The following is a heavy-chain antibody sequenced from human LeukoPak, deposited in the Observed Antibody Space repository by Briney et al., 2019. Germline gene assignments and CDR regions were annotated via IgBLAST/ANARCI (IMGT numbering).Heavy chain of an antibody. V-gene: IGHV1-69*04. D-gene: IGHD5-12*01. CDR2: IIPILGIA. J-gene: IGHJ4*02. Sequence: SVKVSCKASGGTFSSYAISWVRQAPGQGLEWMGRIIPILGIANYAQKFQGRVTITADKSTSTAYMELSSLRSEDTAVFYCAVVDIGYDRDYWGQGTLVTVSS. CDR1: GGTFSSYA. CDR3: AVVDIGYDRDY.